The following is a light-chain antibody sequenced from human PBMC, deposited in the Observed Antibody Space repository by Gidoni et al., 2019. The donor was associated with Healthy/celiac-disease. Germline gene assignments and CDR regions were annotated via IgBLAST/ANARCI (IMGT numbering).Light chain of an antibody. CDR1: QSISSY. V-gene: IGKV1-39*01. CDR2: AAS. Sequence: DIQMTQSPSSLSASVGDRVTITCRASQSISSYLNWYQQKPGKAPTLLIYAASSLQSGVPSRFSGSGSGTDFTLTISSLQPEDFATYYCQQSYSTPHFGGGTKVEIK. CDR3: QQSYSTPH. J-gene: IGKJ4*01.